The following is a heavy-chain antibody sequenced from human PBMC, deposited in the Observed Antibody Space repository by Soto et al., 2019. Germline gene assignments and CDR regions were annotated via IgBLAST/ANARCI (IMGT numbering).Heavy chain of an antibody. CDR1: GGSFSGYY. Sequence: SETLSLTCAVYGGSFSGYYWSWIRQPPGKGLEWIGEINHSGSTNYNPSLKSRVTISVDTSKNQFSLKLSSVTAADTAVYYCASRPSPEWYYPFHPPYYFDYWGQGTLVTVSS. V-gene: IGHV4-34*01. CDR2: INHSGST. J-gene: IGHJ4*02. D-gene: IGHD3-3*02. CDR3: ASRPSPEWYYPFHPPYYFDY.